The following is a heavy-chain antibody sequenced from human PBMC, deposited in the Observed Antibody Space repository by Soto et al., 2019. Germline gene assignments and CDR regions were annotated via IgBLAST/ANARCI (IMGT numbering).Heavy chain of an antibody. CDR3: AKGSADTRPYYFDY. Sequence: EVQLLESGGGLVQPGESVRVSCAASGFSFSYYVKSWVRQAPGKGLEWVSAITGSGGDTYHADSVKGRFTISRDNTKDTLYLQMNSLGAEDTAIYYCAKGSADTRPYYFDYWGRGTLVTVSS. CDR2: ITGSGGDT. D-gene: IGHD3-16*01. V-gene: IGHV3-23*01. J-gene: IGHJ4*02. CDR1: GFSFSYYV.